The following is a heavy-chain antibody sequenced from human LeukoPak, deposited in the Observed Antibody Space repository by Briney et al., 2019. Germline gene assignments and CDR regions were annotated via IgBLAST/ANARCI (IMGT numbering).Heavy chain of an antibody. V-gene: IGHV3-30-3*01. J-gene: IGHJ3*02. CDR3: ALVMKGAAFDI. Sequence: QPGRSLRLSCAASGFTFSSYAMHWVRQAPGKGLEWVAVISYDGSNKYYADSVKGRFTISRDNSKNTLYLQMNSLRAEDTALYYCALVMKGAAFDIWGQGTMVTVSS. D-gene: IGHD6-6*01. CDR1: GFTFSSYA. CDR2: ISYDGSNK.